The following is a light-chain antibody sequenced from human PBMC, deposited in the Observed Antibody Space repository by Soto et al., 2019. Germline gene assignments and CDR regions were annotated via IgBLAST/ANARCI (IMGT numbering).Light chain of an antibody. V-gene: IGLV2-14*01. Sequence: QSVLTQPPSVSGAPGQRVTISCTGTSGDIGLVNYISWYQQHPXKAXKVIIYEVTHRPSGVSTRFSGSISGSTASMTISGLQPEDEADYYCSSYFVSKISYVFGPGTKVTVL. CDR3: SSYFVSKISYV. J-gene: IGLJ1*01. CDR1: SGDIGLVNY. CDR2: EVT.